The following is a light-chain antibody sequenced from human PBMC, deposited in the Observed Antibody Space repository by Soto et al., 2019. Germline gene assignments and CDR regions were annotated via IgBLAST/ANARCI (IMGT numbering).Light chain of an antibody. V-gene: IGLV2-23*02. CDR2: EVS. J-gene: IGLJ2*01. Sequence: QSVLTQPASVSGSPGQSITISCTGTSSDVGSYNLVSWYQQHPGKAPKLMIHEVSKRPSGVSNRVSGSKSGNTASLTISGLQAEDEADYYCCSYAGSSTLYEVFGGGTKLTVL. CDR1: SSDVGSYNL. CDR3: CSYAGSSTLYEV.